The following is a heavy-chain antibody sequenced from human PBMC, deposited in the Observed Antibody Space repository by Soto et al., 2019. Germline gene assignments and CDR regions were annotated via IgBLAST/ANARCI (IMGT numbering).Heavy chain of an antibody. CDR3: AREVGGYSSGWYDRLSGYYYGMDV. D-gene: IGHD6-19*01. V-gene: IGHV3-13*01. Sequence: GGSLRLSCAASGFTFSSYDMHWVRQATGKGLEWVSAIGTAGDTYYPGSVKGRFTISRENAKNSLYLQMNSLRAEDTAVYYCAREVGGYSSGWYDRLSGYYYGMDVWGQGTTVTVSS. CDR2: IGTAGDT. J-gene: IGHJ6*02. CDR1: GFTFSSYD.